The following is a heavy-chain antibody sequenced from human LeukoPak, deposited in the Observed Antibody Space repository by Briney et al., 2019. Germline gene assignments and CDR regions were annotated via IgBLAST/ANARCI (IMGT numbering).Heavy chain of an antibody. CDR3: ARAQFGVEMATMRAQYYFDY. CDR1: GGSFSGYY. D-gene: IGHD5-24*01. CDR2: INHSGST. V-gene: IGHV4-34*01. Sequence: SETLSLTCAVYGGSFSGYYWSWIRQPPGKGLEWIGEINHSGSTNYNPSLKSRVTISVDTSKNQFSLKLSSVTAADTAVYYCARAQFGVEMATMRAQYYFDYWGQGTLVTVSS. J-gene: IGHJ4*02.